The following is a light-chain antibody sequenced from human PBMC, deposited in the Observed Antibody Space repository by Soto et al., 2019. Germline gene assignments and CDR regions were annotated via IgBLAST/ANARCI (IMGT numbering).Light chain of an antibody. CDR1: SSDVGSYNY. CDR3: SSYTSSSTL. Sequence: QSVLTQPASVSGSPGQSITISCTGTSSDVGSYNYVSWYQQHPGKAPRLMIYEVRYRPSGVSSRFAGSKSGNTASLTISGLQAEDEADYYCSSYTSSSTLFGTGTKLTVL. CDR2: EVR. V-gene: IGLV2-14*01. J-gene: IGLJ1*01.